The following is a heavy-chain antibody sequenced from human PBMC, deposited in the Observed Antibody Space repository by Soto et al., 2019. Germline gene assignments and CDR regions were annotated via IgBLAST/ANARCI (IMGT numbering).Heavy chain of an antibody. D-gene: IGHD1-20*01. V-gene: IGHV4-39*02. J-gene: IGHJ1*01. CDR3: ASLVTGTPYDFGG. Sequence: PSEPLSLTCTVSGGSISSISHSWGWIRQSPGQGLEWIGNIFYNGITYYNPSLKSRVTISADTSKNHFSLKLRSVTVADTAGYYWASLVTGTPYDFGGWGKGALV. CDR1: GGSISSISHS. CDR2: IFYNGIT.